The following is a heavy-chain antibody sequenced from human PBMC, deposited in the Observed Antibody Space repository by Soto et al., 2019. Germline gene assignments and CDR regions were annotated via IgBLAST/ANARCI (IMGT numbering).Heavy chain of an antibody. Sequence: QVQLQESGPGLVRPSGTLSLTCTVSGGSISSSNWWTWVRQPPGKGLEWIGEIFHSGTTNYNPSLKSRVTISVDKSKNQFSLKVNSVTAADTAVYYRARGVYGNSGYIIGFFDNWGQGTLVTVSS. J-gene: IGHJ4*02. CDR1: GGSISSSNW. CDR3: ARGVYGNSGYIIGFFDN. D-gene: IGHD3-22*01. V-gene: IGHV4-4*02. CDR2: IFHSGTT.